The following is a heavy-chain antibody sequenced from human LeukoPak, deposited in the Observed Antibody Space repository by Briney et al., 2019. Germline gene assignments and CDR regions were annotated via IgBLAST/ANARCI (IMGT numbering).Heavy chain of an antibody. D-gene: IGHD7-27*01. J-gene: IGHJ4*02. CDR3: AKDGNWARFEN. V-gene: IGHV3-21*04. Sequence: GGSLRLSCAASGFTFSSYSMNWVRQAPGKGLEWVSCISSSSSYIYYADSVKGRFTISRDNAKNSLYLQMNSPRAEDTAAYYCAKDGNWARFENWGQGTLVTVSS. CDR2: ISSSSSYI. CDR1: GFTFSSYS.